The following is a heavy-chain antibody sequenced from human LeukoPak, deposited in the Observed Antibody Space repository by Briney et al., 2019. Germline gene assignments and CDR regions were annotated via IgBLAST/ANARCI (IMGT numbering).Heavy chain of an antibody. J-gene: IGHJ3*02. Sequence: SGPTLVNPTQTLTLTCTFSGFSLSTSGVGVGWIRQPPGKALEWLALIYWNDDKRYSPSLKSRLTITKDTSKSQVVLTMTNMDPVDTATYYCAHRMLHDYGGKGAFDIWGQGTMVTVSS. CDR3: AHRMLHDYGGKGAFDI. V-gene: IGHV2-5*01. CDR2: IYWNDDK. D-gene: IGHD4-23*01. CDR1: GFSLSTSGVG.